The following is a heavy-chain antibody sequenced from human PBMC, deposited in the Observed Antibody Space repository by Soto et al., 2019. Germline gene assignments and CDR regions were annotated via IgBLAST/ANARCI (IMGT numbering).Heavy chain of an antibody. CDR2: IWYDGSNK. D-gene: IGHD2-15*01. V-gene: IGHV3-33*01. Sequence: QVQLVESGGGVVQPGRSLRLSCAASGFTFSSYGMHWVRQAPGKGLEWVAVIWYDGSNKYYADSVKGRFTISRDNSKNTLYRQMNRRRAEDTAVYYCAREGTYCRGGSCDPHFDYWGQGTLVTVSS. CDR3: AREGTYCRGGSCDPHFDY. CDR1: GFTFSSYG. J-gene: IGHJ4*02.